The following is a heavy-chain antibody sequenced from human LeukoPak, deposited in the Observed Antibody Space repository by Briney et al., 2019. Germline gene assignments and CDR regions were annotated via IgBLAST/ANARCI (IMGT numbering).Heavy chain of an antibody. V-gene: IGHV3-33*06. Sequence: GGSLRLSCAASGFTFSSYGMHWVRQAPGKGLEWVAVIWYDGSNKYYADSVKGRFTISRDNSKNTLYLQMNSLRAEDTAVYYCAKALYDILTGYYTEYAFDIWGQGTMVTVSS. J-gene: IGHJ3*02. CDR3: AKALYDILTGYYTEYAFDI. CDR2: IWYDGSNK. D-gene: IGHD3-9*01. CDR1: GFTFSSYG.